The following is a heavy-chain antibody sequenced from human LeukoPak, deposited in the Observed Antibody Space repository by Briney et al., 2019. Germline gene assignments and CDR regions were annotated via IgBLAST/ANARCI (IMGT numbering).Heavy chain of an antibody. J-gene: IGHJ6*03. CDR2: IYYSGTT. CDR1: GGSISNYY. V-gene: IGHV4-59*12. Sequence: SETLSLTCTVSGGSISNYYWNWIRQPPGKGLEWIGYIYYSGTTNYNPSLKSRVTISVDTSKNQFSLKLSSVTAADTAVYYCARDSWAVAGLDYYYYYYMDVWGKGTTVTISS. CDR3: ARDSWAVAGLDYYYYYYMDV. D-gene: IGHD6-19*01.